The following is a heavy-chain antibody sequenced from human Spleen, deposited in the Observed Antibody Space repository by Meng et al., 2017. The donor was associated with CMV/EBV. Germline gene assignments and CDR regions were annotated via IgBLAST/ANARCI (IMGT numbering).Heavy chain of an antibody. CDR2: IYHTGST. V-gene: IGHV4-38-2*02. J-gene: IGHJ3*02. CDR3: ARCNRPADAFDI. CDR1: GYSISSGYY. Sequence: SETLSLTCRGSGYSISSGYYWVWIRQSPGRGLEWIGTIYHTGSTDYNASLKSRVTISVDTSKNQFSLKLSSVTAADTAVYYCARCNRPADAFDIWGQGTMVTVSS.